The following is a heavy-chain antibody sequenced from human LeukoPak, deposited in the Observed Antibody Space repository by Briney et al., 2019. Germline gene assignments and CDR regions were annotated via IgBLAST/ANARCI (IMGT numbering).Heavy chain of an antibody. CDR1: GFTFSSYW. J-gene: IGHJ4*02. V-gene: IGHV3-74*01. CDR2: INSDGSST. CDR3: ARGAYDSSGYPPY. Sequence: GGSLRLSCAASGFTFSSYWMHWVRQAPGKGLVWVSRINSDGSSTSYADSVKGRFTISRDNAKNTLYLQMNSLRAEDTAVYYCARGAYDSSGYPPYWGQGTLVTVSS. D-gene: IGHD3-22*01.